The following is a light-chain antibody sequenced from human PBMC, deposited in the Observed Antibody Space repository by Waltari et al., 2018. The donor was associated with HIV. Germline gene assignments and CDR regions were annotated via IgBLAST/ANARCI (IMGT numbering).Light chain of an antibody. CDR3: YSYAGSYTSV. CDR1: SSDVGGYNY. Sequence: QSALTQPRSVSGSPGQPVTISCTGTSSDVGGYNYVSWYQQHPGKAPKLMIYDVNKRPSGVPDRFAGSKSGNTASLTISGLQTEDEADYYCYSYAGSYTSVFGTGTTVTVL. J-gene: IGLJ1*01. CDR2: DVN. V-gene: IGLV2-11*01.